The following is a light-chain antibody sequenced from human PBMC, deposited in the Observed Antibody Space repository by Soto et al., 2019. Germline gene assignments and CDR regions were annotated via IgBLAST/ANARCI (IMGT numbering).Light chain of an antibody. CDR1: QSVSSN. CDR2: GTS. J-gene: IGKJ1*01. CDR3: HQYNFWPS. Sequence: ENVLTQSPATLSLSPGEGATLSCRASQSVSSNLAWYQQKPGQSPRLLIYGTSTRATGVPARFSGSGSGTEFTLSISSLQSEDFAVYYCHQYNFWPSFGQGTRWIS. V-gene: IGKV3-15*01.